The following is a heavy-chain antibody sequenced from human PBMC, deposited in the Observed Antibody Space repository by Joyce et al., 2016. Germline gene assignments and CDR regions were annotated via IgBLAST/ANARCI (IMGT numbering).Heavy chain of an antibody. CDR2: IYFRGSA. CDR3: ARHVAALRPRDAFDI. J-gene: IGHJ3*02. CDR1: GDYISSSSCY. V-gene: IGHV4-39*01. D-gene: IGHD4-17*01. Sequence: QLQLQESGPGLVKPSETLSLTCTVSGDYISSSSCYWGWIRQPPGKRLEWIGSIYFRGSAFCSPSLKSRVTISVDTSKEQFSLKWTSVTAADTAVYYCARHVAALRPRDAFDIWGQGTMGTVSS.